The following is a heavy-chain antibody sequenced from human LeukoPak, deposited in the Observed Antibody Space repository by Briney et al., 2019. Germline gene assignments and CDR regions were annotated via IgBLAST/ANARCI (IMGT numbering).Heavy chain of an antibody. CDR3: ASTYRLPYYDFWSGTHAFDI. J-gene: IGHJ3*02. V-gene: IGHV4-61*02. CDR2: IYSSGST. Sequence: SETLSLTCTVSGASITSDYYYWSWIRQPAGKGLEWIGRIYSSGSTNYNPSLKSRVTISVDTSKNQFSLRLSSVTAADTAVYYCASTYRLPYYDFWSGTHAFDIWGQGTMVTVSS. CDR1: GASITSDYYY. D-gene: IGHD3-3*01.